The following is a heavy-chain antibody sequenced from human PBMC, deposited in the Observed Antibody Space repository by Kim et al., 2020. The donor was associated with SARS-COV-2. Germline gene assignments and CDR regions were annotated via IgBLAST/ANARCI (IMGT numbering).Heavy chain of an antibody. Sequence: GSYTNYADSVKSRFTMSRDNAKNTLYLKMNSRRVEDTAVYYCVRSGGWPDYWGQGTLVTVSS. CDR3: VRSGGWPDY. D-gene: IGHD6-19*01. J-gene: IGHJ4*02. V-gene: IGHV3-74*01. CDR2: GSYT.